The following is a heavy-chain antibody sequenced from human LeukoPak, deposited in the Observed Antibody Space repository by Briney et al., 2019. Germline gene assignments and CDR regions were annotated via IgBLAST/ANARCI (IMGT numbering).Heavy chain of an antibody. V-gene: IGHV3-21*01. J-gene: IGHJ4*02. D-gene: IGHD2-2*02. CDR2: ISSSSSYI. CDR3: ARGNLPDIVVVPAAIGDY. Sequence: GGSLRLSCAASGFTFSSYSMNWVRQAPGKGLEWVSSISSSSSYIYYADSVKGRFTISRDNAKNSLYLQMNSLRAEDTAVYYCARGNLPDIVVVPAAIGDYWGQGTLVTVSS. CDR1: GFTFSSYS.